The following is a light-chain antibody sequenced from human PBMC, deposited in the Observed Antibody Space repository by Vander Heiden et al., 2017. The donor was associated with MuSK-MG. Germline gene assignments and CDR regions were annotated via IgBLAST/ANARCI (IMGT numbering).Light chain of an antibody. J-gene: IGLJ3*02. V-gene: IGLV8-61*01. Sequence: QTVVTQEPSLSVSPGGTVTLTCGLNSGSVSTGYQPSWYHQTPGQSPRTLIYTTNIRSSGVPDRFSGSILGNKAALTITGAQADDECDYYCALYVGDGISVFGGGTKLTVL. CDR1: SGSVSTGYQ. CDR3: ALYVGDGISV. CDR2: TTN.